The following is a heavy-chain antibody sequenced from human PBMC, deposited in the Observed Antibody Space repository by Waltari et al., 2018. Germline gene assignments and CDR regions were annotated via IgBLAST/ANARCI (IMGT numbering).Heavy chain of an antibody. Sequence: AFGGSMKGRFTISRDDSKSTAFLQMSSLESEDTAVYYCTRATDLLTAYQPFDYWGQGTLVTVSS. CDR3: TRATDLLTAYQPFDY. J-gene: IGHJ4*02. V-gene: IGHV3-73*01. D-gene: IGHD3-9*01.